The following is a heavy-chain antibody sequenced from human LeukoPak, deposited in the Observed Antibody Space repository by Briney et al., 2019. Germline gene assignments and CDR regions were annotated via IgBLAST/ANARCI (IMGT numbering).Heavy chain of an antibody. D-gene: IGHD6-13*01. Sequence: PSETLSLTCAVYGGSFSGYYWSWIRQPPGKGLEWIGEINHSRSTNYNPSLKSRVTISVDTSKNQFSLKLSSVTAADTAVYYCARGRTANSSSWQLDYWGQGTLVTVSS. V-gene: IGHV4-34*01. J-gene: IGHJ4*02. CDR1: GGSFSGYY. CDR2: INHSRST. CDR3: ARGRTANSSSWQLDY.